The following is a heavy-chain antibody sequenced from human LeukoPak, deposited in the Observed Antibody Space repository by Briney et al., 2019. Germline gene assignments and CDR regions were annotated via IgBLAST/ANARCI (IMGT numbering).Heavy chain of an antibody. D-gene: IGHD1-1*01. CDR3: ARTPAGAPPLYNWNDASDCYFDY. CDR1: GGSISNYY. V-gene: IGHV4-59*08. CDR2: IYYGGST. J-gene: IGHJ4*02. Sequence: PSETLSLTCTVSGGSISNYYWSWIRQPPGKGLEWIGYIYYGGSTNYNPSLKSRVTISVDTSKNQFSLKLSSVTAADTAVYYCARTPAGAPPLYNWNDASDCYFDYWGQGTLVTVSS.